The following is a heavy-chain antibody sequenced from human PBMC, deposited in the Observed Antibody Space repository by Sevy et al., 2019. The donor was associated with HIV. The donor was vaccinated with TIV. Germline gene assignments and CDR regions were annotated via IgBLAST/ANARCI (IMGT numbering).Heavy chain of an antibody. V-gene: IGHV1-18*04. D-gene: IGHD2-15*01. J-gene: IGHJ4*02. CDR3: ASRDSSAGSSADFDY. CDR2: ISAYNGNT. Sequence: ASVKVSCKASGYTFTSYGISWVRQAPGQGLEWMGWISAYNGNTNYAQKLQGRVTMTTDTSTSTAYMELRSLRSDDTAVYYCASRDSSAGSSADFDYWGQGTLVTVSS. CDR1: GYTFTSYG.